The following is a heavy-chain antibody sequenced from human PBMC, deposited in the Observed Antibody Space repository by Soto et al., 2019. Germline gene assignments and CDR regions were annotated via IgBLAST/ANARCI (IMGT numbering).Heavy chain of an antibody. J-gene: IGHJ6*02. Sequence: QVQLVQSGAEVKKPGASVKVSCKASGYTFTSYGISWVRQAPGQGLEWMGWISAYNGNTNYAQKLQGRVTMTTDTSTSTAYMDLRSLRSDDTAVYYCAREGETTHYYYYGMDVWGQGTTVTVSS. V-gene: IGHV1-18*01. CDR3: AREGETTHYYYYGMDV. CDR2: ISAYNGNT. D-gene: IGHD1-1*01. CDR1: GYTFTSYG.